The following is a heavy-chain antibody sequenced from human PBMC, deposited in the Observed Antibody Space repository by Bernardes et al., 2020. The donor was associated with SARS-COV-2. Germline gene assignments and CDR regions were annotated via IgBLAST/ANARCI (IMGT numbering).Heavy chain of an antibody. V-gene: IGHV1-18*01. Sequence: ASVKVSCKASGYTFSSYGFAWVRQAPGHGLEWLGWISPYTHNTHYPLKLQGRVTMTVDASTTTAYMELRSLTSDDTAMYYCARDGGGTVSGGAMLFDFDSWGQGTLVTVSS. D-gene: IGHD2-15*01. J-gene: IGHJ4*02. CDR2: ISPYTHNT. CDR3: ARDGGGTVSGGAMLFDFDS. CDR1: GYTFSSYG.